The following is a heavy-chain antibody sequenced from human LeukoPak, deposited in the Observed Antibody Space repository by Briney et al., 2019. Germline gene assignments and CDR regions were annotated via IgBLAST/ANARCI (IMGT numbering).Heavy chain of an antibody. CDR3: ARYSNIAARFFDY. Sequence: SETLSLTCTVSGGSISGYYWSWIRQPPGKGLEWIGWIYYTGSTTYNPSLKSRVTMSRDTSKNQFSLKLTSVTAADTALYYCARYSNIAARFFDYWGQGTLVTVSS. V-gene: IGHV4-59*01. J-gene: IGHJ4*02. D-gene: IGHD6-6*01. CDR2: IYYTGST. CDR1: GGSISGYY.